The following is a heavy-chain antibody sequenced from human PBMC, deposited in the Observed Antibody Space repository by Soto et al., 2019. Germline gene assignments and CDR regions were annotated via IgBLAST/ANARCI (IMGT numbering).Heavy chain of an antibody. Sequence: SETLSLTCTVSGGSISSGGYYWSWIRQHPGKGLEWIGYIYYSWSTYYNPSLKSRVTISVDTSKNQFSLKLSSVTAADTAVYYCARGGRYYYDSSDDAFDIWGQGTMVTVSS. CDR2: IYYSWST. CDR3: ARGGRYYYDSSDDAFDI. J-gene: IGHJ3*02. CDR1: GGSISSGGYY. V-gene: IGHV4-31*03. D-gene: IGHD3-22*01.